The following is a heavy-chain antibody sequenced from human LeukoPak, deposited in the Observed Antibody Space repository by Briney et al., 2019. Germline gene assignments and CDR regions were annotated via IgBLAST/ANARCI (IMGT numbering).Heavy chain of an antibody. CDR2: IYYSGST. D-gene: IGHD1-26*01. V-gene: IGHV4-59*01. CDR3: ARRGAECDY. CDR1: GGSISSYY. J-gene: IGHJ4*02. Sequence: PSETLSLTCTVSGGSISSYYWSWIRQPPGKGLEWIGYIYYSGSTNYNPSLKSRVTISVDTSKNQFSLKLSSVTAADTAVYYCARRGAECDYWGQGTLVTVSS.